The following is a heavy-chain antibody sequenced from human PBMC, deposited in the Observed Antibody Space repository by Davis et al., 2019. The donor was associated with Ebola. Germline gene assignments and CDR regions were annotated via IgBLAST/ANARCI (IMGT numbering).Heavy chain of an antibody. CDR3: AKDSMRTLALDY. CDR2: ISYDGSNK. D-gene: IGHD3/OR15-3a*01. V-gene: IGHV3-30*18. Sequence: PGGSLRLSCAASGFTFSSYGMHWVRQAPGKGLEWVAVISYDGSNKYYADSVKGQFTISRDNSKNTLYLQMNSLRAEDTAVYYCAKDSMRTLALDYWGQGTLVTVSS. J-gene: IGHJ4*02. CDR1: GFTFSSYG.